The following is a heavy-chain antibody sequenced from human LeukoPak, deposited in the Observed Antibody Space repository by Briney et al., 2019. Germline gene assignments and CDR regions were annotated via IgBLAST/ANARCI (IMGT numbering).Heavy chain of an antibody. J-gene: IGHJ4*02. CDR2: ISWNSGSI. D-gene: IGHD6-13*01. CDR3: AKGGYSSSWDTKSFDY. CDR1: GFTFDDYA. V-gene: IGHV3-9*01. Sequence: PGRSLRLSCAASGFTFDDYAMHWVRQAPGKGLEWVSGISWNSGSIGYADSVKGRFTISRDNGKNSLYLQMNSLRAEDTALYYCAKGGYSSSWDTKSFDYWGQGTLVTVSS.